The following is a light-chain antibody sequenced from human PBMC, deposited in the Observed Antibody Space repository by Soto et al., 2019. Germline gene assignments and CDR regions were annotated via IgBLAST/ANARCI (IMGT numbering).Light chain of an antibody. V-gene: IGKV1-33*01. CDR2: DAS. J-gene: IGKJ2*01. CDR1: QDISNY. Sequence: DIQMTQSPSSLSASVGDRVTITCQASQDISNYLNWYQQKPGKAPKLLIYDASNLETGVPSRFSGSGSGTDFTFTISSLQPEDIATYYCQQYDNRPPYTFGQGTKLELK. CDR3: QQYDNRPPYT.